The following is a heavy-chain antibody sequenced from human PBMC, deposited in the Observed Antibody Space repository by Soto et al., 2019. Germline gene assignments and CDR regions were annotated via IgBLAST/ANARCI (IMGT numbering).Heavy chain of an antibody. D-gene: IGHD2-15*01. CDR2: INPNSGGT. J-gene: IGHJ4*02. Sequence: QVLLVQSGSEVKKPGASVKVSCKSSGYTFTAFYIHWVRQAPGQGLEWMGWINPNSGGTKYAQMFQGRVTMPRDTSNSTPNLVLNSLRSDDSAIYFCARAPPPRAAAADLAYWGQRTPLTVSS. CDR3: ARAPPPRAAAADLAY. V-gene: IGHV1-2*02. CDR1: GYTFTAFY.